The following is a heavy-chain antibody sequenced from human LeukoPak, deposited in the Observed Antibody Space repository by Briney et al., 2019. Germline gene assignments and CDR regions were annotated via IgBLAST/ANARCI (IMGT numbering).Heavy chain of an antibody. D-gene: IGHD5-24*01. CDR1: GFTFSSYS. Sequence: GGSLRLSCAASGFTFSSYSMSWVRQAPGRGLEWISYISESSSTIYYVDSVKGRFTISRDNAKNSLYLQMNSLRAEDTAVYYCARDGWQTYFDYWGQGTLVTVSS. V-gene: IGHV3-48*04. CDR2: ISESSSTI. J-gene: IGHJ4*02. CDR3: ARDGWQTYFDY.